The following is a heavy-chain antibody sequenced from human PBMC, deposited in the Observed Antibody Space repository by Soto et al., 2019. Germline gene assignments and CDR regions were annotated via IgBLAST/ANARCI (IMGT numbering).Heavy chain of an antibody. J-gene: IGHJ5*02. CDR3: ARDLAAGDL. Sequence: ASVKVSCKASGYTFINYYIHWVRQAPGQGLEWMAIINPMGGSTNYAQEFKGRVTLTSDTSTSIVYMELSSLRFEDTALFYCARDLAAGDLWGQGTLVTVSS. CDR1: GYTFINYY. CDR2: INPMGGST. V-gene: IGHV1-46*01. D-gene: IGHD6-13*01.